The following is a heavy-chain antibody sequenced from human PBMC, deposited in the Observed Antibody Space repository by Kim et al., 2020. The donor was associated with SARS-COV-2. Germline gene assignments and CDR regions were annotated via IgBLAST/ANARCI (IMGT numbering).Heavy chain of an antibody. V-gene: IGHV3-48*03. Sequence: GGSLRLSCAASGFTFSSYEMNWVRQAPGKGLEWVSYISSSGSTIYYADSVKGRFTISRDNAKNSLYLQMNSLRAEDTAVYYCARSKSIAVARLAGYAFDIWGQGTMVTVSS. CDR3: ARSKSIAVARLAGYAFDI. CDR2: ISSSGSTI. CDR1: GFTFSSYE. D-gene: IGHD6-19*01. J-gene: IGHJ3*02.